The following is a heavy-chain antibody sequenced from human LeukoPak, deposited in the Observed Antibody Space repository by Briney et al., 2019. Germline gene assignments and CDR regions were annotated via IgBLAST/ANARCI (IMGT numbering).Heavy chain of an antibody. V-gene: IGHV4-4*07. D-gene: IGHD3-9*01. Sequence: SETLSLTCTVSGGSISSYYWSWIRQPAGKGLEWIGRIYTSGSTNYNPSLKSRVTMSVDTSKNQFSLKLSSVTAADAAVYYCASILTGYYGPDAFDIWGQGTMVTVSS. CDR3: ASILTGYYGPDAFDI. CDR1: GGSISSYY. J-gene: IGHJ3*02. CDR2: IYTSGST.